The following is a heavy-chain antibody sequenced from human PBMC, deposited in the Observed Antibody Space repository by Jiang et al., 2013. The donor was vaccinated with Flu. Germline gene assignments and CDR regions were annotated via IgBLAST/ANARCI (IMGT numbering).Heavy chain of an antibody. D-gene: IGHD4-11*01. J-gene: IGHJ5*02. CDR2: INFSGST. Sequence: GSGLVKPSETLSLTCTVSGGSIRSSGFYWGWIRQTPGKGLEWIGSINFSGSTFYNPSLKSRVTISIDTSNNQISLNLRSVTAADTAVYYCARHYDHSRFDPWGQGTLVTVSS. CDR3: ARHYDHSRFDP. V-gene: IGHV4-39*01. CDR1: GGSIRSSGFY.